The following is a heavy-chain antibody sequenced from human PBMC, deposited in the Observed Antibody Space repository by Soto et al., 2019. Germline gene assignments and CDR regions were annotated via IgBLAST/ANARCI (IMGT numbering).Heavy chain of an antibody. CDR2: ITGSGGTT. CDR1: VFTFSSYA. D-gene: IGHD3-10*01. J-gene: IGHJ6*02. Sequence: GWSLRLSCAASVFTFSSYAMSWVREAPGKGLEWVSSITGSGGTTFYADSVKGRLTISRDNSKNTLYVQMDILRAEDTAVYYCAKDLSPNMGCMDVWGPGTTVTVSS. CDR3: AKDLSPNMGCMDV. V-gene: IGHV3-23*01.